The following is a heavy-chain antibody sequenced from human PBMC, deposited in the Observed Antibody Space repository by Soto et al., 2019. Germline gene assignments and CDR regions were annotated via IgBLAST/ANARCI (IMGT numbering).Heavy chain of an antibody. Sequence: SETLSLTCTVSGGSISSSSYYWGWIRQPPGKGLEWIGSIYYSGSTYYNPSLKSRVTISVDTSKNQFSLKLSSVTAADTAVYYCATDTPYMAAPGIFYGMDVWGQAPTVTVSS. CDR3: ATDTPYMAAPGIFYGMDV. D-gene: IGHD6-13*01. CDR2: IYYSGST. J-gene: IGHJ6*02. V-gene: IGHV4-39*01. CDR1: GGSISSSSYY.